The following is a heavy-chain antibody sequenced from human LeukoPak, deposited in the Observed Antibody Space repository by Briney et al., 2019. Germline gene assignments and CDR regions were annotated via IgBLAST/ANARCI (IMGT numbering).Heavy chain of an antibody. J-gene: IGHJ4*02. CDR1: GFTFSDYG. V-gene: IGHV3-64*01. CDR3: ARDRAGAADY. Sequence: QAGGSLRLSSAASGFTFSDYGIHWVRQAPGKGLEYVSAISSNGGSTYYTNSVKGRFTISRDNSKNTLYLQMGGLRADDMAVYYCARDRAGAADYWGQGTLATVSS. CDR2: ISSNGGST. D-gene: IGHD1-26*01.